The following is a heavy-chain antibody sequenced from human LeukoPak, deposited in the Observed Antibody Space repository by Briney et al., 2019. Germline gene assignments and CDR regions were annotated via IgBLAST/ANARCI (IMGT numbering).Heavy chain of an antibody. Sequence: GGSLRLSCAASGFTFSSYAMSWVRQAPGKGLEWVLAISGSGGSTYYADSVKGRFTISRDNSKNTLYLQMNSLRAEDTAVYYWARDYGDYKFDYWGQGTLVTVSS. V-gene: IGHV3-23*01. CDR3: ARDYGDYKFDY. D-gene: IGHD4-17*01. J-gene: IGHJ4*02. CDR1: GFTFSSYA. CDR2: ISGSGGST.